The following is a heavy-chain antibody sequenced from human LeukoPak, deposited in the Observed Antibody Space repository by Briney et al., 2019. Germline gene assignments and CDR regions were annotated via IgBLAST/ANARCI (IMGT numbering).Heavy chain of an antibody. D-gene: IGHD4-17*01. CDR2: IYHSGST. CDR1: GGSISSGGYS. CDR3: ARGHPPAPTVKDLYYFDH. Sequence: SETLSLTCAVSGGSISSGGYSWSWIRQPPGKGLEWIGYIYHSGSTYCNPSLKSRVTISVDRSKNQFSLKLSSVTAADTAVYYCARGHPPAPTVKDLYYFDHWGQGTLVTVSS. J-gene: IGHJ4*02. V-gene: IGHV4-30-2*01.